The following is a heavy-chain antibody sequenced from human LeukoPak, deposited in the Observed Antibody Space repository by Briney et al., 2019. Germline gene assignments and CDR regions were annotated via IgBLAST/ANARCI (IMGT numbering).Heavy chain of an antibody. CDR2: IGAGGTFT. CDR1: GFTFSSYA. Sequence: GGSLRLSCTASGFTFSSYAMNWVRQAPGKGLEWVSGIGAGGTFTYYADSVKGRFTISRDNSRNTLYLQMNSLRADDTAVYYCAKDLDYTTYGYYLDYWGQGTLVTVSS. V-gene: IGHV3-23*01. D-gene: IGHD4-11*01. CDR3: AKDLDYTTYGYYLDY. J-gene: IGHJ4*02.